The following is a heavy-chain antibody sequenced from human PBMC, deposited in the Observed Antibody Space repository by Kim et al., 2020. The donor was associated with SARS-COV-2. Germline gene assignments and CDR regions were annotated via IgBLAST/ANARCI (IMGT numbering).Heavy chain of an antibody. CDR2: IIPIFGTA. V-gene: IGHV1-69*13. Sequence: SVKVSCKASGGTFSSYAISWVRQAPGQGLEWMGGIIPIFGTANYAQKFQGRVTITADESTSTAYMELSSLRSEDTAVYYCARQHLRADMTTVTTFDYWGQGTLVTVSS. CDR1: GGTFSSYA. J-gene: IGHJ4*02. CDR3: ARQHLRADMTTVTTFDY. D-gene: IGHD4-17*01.